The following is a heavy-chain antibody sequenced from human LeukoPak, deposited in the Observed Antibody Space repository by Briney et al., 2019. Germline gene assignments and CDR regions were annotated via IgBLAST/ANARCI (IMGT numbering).Heavy chain of an antibody. Sequence: ASVKVSCKASGGTFSSYAISWVRQAPGQGLEWMGRIIPIFGTANYAQKFQGRVTITTDESTSTAYMELSSLRSEDTAVYYCARGASRDRYSSGWPTGPAVDWGQGTLVTVSS. V-gene: IGHV1-69*05. CDR1: GGTFSSYA. J-gene: IGHJ4*02. CDR2: IIPIFGTA. CDR3: ARGASRDRYSSGWPTGPAVD. D-gene: IGHD6-19*01.